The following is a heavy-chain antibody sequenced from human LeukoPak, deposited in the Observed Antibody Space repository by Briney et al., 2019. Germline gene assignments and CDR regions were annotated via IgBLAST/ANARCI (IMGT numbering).Heavy chain of an antibody. CDR3: ARAKQGDCSSTSCYFGYYYYYMDV. Sequence: SETLSLTCTVSGGSISSYYWSWIRQPPGKGLEWIGYIYYSGSTNYNPSLKSRVTISVDTSKNQFSLKLSSVTAADTAVYYCARAKQGDCSSTSCYFGYYYYYMDVWGKGTTVTVSS. CDR1: GGSISSYY. J-gene: IGHJ6*03. V-gene: IGHV4-59*01. CDR2: IYYSGST. D-gene: IGHD2-2*01.